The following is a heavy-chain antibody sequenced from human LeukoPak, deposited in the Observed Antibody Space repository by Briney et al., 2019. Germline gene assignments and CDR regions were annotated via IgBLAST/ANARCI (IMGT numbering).Heavy chain of an antibody. CDR2: IHPNSGAT. V-gene: IGHV1-2*02. J-gene: IGHJ2*01. CDR3: ARDSCGGGGCHFWYFDL. Sequence: ASVKVSCKASGYTFTAYHMHWVRQAPGQGPEWMGSIHPNSGATNYAQKFQGRVTMTRDTSISTASMELSRLKYEDTAVYYCARDSCGGGGCHFWYFDLWGRGTLVTVSS. D-gene: IGHD6-19*01. CDR1: GYTFTAYH.